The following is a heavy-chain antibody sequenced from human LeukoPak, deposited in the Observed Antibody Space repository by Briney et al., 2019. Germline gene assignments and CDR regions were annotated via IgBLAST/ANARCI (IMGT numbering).Heavy chain of an antibody. D-gene: IGHD3/OR15-3a*01. CDR2: ISGSGTT. CDR3: ARGSFWTGGFYFDY. Sequence: PSETLSLTCSVSGDSFKTYYWNWIRQPAGKGLEWLGRISGSGTTNYNPSLESRVTMSVDTSKNQFSLRLTSVTAADTAVYYCARGSFWTGGFYFDYWGQGPLVTVS. CDR1: GDSFKTYY. V-gene: IGHV4-4*07. J-gene: IGHJ4*02.